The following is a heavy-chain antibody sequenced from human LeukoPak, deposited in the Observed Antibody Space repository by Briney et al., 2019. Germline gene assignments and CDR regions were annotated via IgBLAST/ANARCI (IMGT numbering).Heavy chain of an antibody. V-gene: IGHV3-23*01. D-gene: IGHD2-21*01. Sequence: PGGSLRLSCAASGFTFSSYAMSWVRQAPGKGLEWVSAISGGGEATWYADSVKGRFTISRDTSKNTLFLQMNSLRADDTALYYCAKDRAYPNDVFDIWGQGTMVTVS. CDR2: ISGGGEAT. J-gene: IGHJ3*02. CDR3: AKDRAYPNDVFDI. CDR1: GFTFSSYA.